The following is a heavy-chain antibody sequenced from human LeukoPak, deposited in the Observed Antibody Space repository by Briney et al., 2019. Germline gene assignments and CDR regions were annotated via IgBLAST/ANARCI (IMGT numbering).Heavy chain of an antibody. CDR2: IRYDGSNK. D-gene: IGHD4-17*01. CDR1: GFTFSSYG. J-gene: IGHJ4*02. V-gene: IGHV3-30*02. Sequence: PGGSLRLSCAASGFTFSSYGMHWVRQAPGKGLEWVAFIRYDGSNKYYADSVKGRFTISRDNSKNTLYLQMNSLRAEDTAVYYCARERRSDFDYGDYIDYWGQGTLVTVSS. CDR3: ARERRSDFDYGDYIDY.